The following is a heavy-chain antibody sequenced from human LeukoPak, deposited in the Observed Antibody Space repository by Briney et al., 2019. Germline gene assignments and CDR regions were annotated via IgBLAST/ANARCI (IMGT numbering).Heavy chain of an antibody. J-gene: IGHJ3*02. V-gene: IGHV3-69-1*01. CDR2: ITSSSTI. CDR1: GFTFSSYS. D-gene: IGHD3-3*01. Sequence: GGSLRLSCAASGFTFSSYSMNWVRQAPGKGLEWVSSITSSSTIYYAESVKGRFTISRDNAKNSLYLQMNSLRDEDTAVYFCARAHTIFWEFDAFDIWGRGTMLPVSS. CDR3: ARAHTIFWEFDAFDI.